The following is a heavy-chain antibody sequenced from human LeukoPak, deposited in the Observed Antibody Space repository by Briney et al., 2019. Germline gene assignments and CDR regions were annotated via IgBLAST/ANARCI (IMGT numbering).Heavy chain of an antibody. CDR2: ISSDGSNE. Sequence: GGSLRLSCGASGFTFSTYAMHWVRQTPDKGLEWVAVISSDGSNENYADSVKGRSIISRDNSKNTLFLRMNNLTPEDTAVYYCAKGHDTSTWFGTWLDPWGQGTLVTVSS. CDR1: GFTFSTYA. CDR3: AKGHDTSTWFGTWLDP. V-gene: IGHV3-30*18. D-gene: IGHD3-10*01. J-gene: IGHJ5*02.